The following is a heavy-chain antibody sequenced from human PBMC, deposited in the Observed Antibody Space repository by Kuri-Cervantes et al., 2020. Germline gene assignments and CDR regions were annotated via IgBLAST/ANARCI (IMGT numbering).Heavy chain of an antibody. CDR1: GYTFTGYY. Sequence: ASVKVSCKASGYTFTGYYMHWVRQAPGQGLEWMGWINPNSGGTNYAQKFQGRVTMTRDTSISTAYMELSRLRSDDTAVYYCARDFRLRLGELPLFGYWGQGTLITVSS. D-gene: IGHD3-16*02. CDR2: INPNSGGT. V-gene: IGHV1-2*02. J-gene: IGHJ4*02. CDR3: ARDFRLRLGELPLFGY.